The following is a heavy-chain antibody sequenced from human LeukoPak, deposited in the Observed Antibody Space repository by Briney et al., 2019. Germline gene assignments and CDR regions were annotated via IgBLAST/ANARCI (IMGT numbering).Heavy chain of an antibody. V-gene: IGHV4-34*01. D-gene: IGHD3-22*01. CDR3: ARQLFDSSGYIDY. J-gene: IGHJ4*02. Sequence: SETLSLTCAVYGGSFSGYYWSWIRQPPGKGLEWIGEINHSGSTNYNPSLKSRVTISVDTSKNQFSLKLSSVTAADTAVYYCARQLFDSSGYIDYWGQGTLVTVSS. CDR1: GGSFSGYY. CDR2: INHSGST.